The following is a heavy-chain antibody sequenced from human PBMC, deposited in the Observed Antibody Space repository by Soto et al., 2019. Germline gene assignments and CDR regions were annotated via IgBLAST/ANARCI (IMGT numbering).Heavy chain of an antibody. CDR1: GDSLSSGGHY. J-gene: IGHJ4*02. D-gene: IGHD3-9*01. CDR2: IYDSVNT. CDR3: ARVDHRGYFAILTDY. V-gene: IGHV4-31*03. Sequence: PWETLSLTCTVSGDSLSSGGHYWSWIRQHPGKGLEWIGHIYDSVNTYYSPSLRSRVTISADMSKNQFSLNLRSVTAADTAVYYCARVDHRGYFAILTDYWGQGTLLTVSS.